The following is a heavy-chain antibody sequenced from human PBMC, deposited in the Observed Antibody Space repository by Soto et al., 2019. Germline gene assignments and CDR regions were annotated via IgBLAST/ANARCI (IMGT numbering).Heavy chain of an antibody. J-gene: IGHJ4*02. Sequence: QVQLVESGGGVVQPGRSLRLSCAASGFTFSSYGMHWVRQAPGKGLEWVAVIWYDGSNKYYADSVKGRFTISRDNSKNTLYLQMNSLIAEDTAVYYCARGPYYYDSSGYYTNFDYWAQGTLVTVSS. CDR1: GFTFSSYG. D-gene: IGHD3-22*01. V-gene: IGHV3-33*01. CDR3: ARGPYYYDSSGYYTNFDY. CDR2: IWYDGSNK.